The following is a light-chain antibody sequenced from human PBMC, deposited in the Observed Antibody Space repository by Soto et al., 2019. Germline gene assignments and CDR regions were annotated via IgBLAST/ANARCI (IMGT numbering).Light chain of an antibody. CDR2: DVS. V-gene: IGLV2-14*01. J-gene: IGLJ2*01. CDR1: SSDVGGYTY. CDR3: SSHTTSSTLV. Sequence: QSALTQPASVSGSPGQSITISCTGTSSDVGGYTYVSWYQQHPGKAPKLMIYDVSDRPSGVSNRFSGSKSGNTASLTISGLQVEDEADYYCSSHTTSSTLVFGGGTKVTVL.